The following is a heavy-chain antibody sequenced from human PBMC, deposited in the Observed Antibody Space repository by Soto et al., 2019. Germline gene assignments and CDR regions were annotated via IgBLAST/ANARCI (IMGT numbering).Heavy chain of an antibody. CDR1: GGSISSYY. D-gene: IGHD2-2*03. V-gene: IGHV4-59*01. Sequence: QVQLQESGPGLVKPSETLSLTCTVSGGSISSYYWSWIRQPPGKGLEWIGYIYYSGSTNYNPSLKSRVTISVDTSKNQFSLKLSSVTAADTAVYYCARELDPFDYWGQGTLVTVSS. CDR2: IYYSGST. CDR3: ARELDPFDY. J-gene: IGHJ4*02.